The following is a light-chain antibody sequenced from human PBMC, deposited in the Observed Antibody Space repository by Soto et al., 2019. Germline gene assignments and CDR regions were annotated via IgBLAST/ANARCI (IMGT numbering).Light chain of an antibody. J-gene: IGKJ1*01. CDR2: DAS. Sequence: EIVLTQSPGTLSLSPGERATLSCRASQSVSTYLGWYQQKPGQAPRLLIYDASTRGSGISARFSGSGSGTDFTLTISSLEPEDFAVYYCQERSTWPVAFGQGTKVEIK. CDR3: QERSTWPVA. V-gene: IGKV3-11*01. CDR1: QSVSTY.